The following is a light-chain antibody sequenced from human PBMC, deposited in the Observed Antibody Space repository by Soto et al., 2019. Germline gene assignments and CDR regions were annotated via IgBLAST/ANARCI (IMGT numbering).Light chain of an antibody. CDR1: QSVSSY. CDR2: DAS. V-gene: IGKV3-11*01. CDR3: QQRSNWPWT. J-gene: IGKJ1*01. Sequence: DIVLTQSPATLSLSPGERATLSCRASQSVSSYLAWYQQKPGQAPRLLIYDASKRATGIPARFSGSGSGTDFTLTISSLESEDFAVYFCQQRSNWPWTFGQGTKVEIK.